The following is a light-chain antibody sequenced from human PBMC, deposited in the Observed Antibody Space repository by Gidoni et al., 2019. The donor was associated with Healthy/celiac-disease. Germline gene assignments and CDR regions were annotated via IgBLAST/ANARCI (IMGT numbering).Light chain of an antibody. CDR2: GAS. CDR1: QSVSSSY. CDR3: QQYGSSPLT. J-gene: IGKJ4*01. V-gene: IGKV3-20*01. Sequence: DIVLTESQGTLSWSPGERATLSCRASQSVSSSYCAWYQQPPGQAPRLLIYGASSRATGLPDRFSGGGSGTYFTLTICRLEPEYFAVYYCQQYGSSPLTFGGGTKVEIK.